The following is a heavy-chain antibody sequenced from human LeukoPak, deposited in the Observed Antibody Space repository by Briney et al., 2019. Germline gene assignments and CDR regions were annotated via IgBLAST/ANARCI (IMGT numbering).Heavy chain of an antibody. CDR3: ARGSGGSNLL. Sequence: ASVKVSCKASGNTFNGYDINGWRQAPGQGLEWMGWLNVNSGNTGYAQKFQGRVTMTRNTSISTAYKELSSLRSEDTAVYYCARGSGGSNLLWGQGTLVTVSS. CDR2: LNVNSGNT. V-gene: IGHV1-8*01. D-gene: IGHD1-26*01. CDR1: GNTFNGYD. J-gene: IGHJ4*02.